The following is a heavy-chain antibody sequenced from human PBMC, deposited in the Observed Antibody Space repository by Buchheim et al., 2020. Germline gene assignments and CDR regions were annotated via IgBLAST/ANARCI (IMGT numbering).Heavy chain of an antibody. V-gene: IGHV4-59*01. CDR3: ARDNGGSYFEFDS. CDR2: VYFTGST. Sequence: QVQLQESGPGLVKPSETLSLPCTVPGGSLGSDYWTWIRQPPGKHLDWFGYVYFTGSTHYNPSLKSPLSLSVDTSTNQFSLNLGSVTAADTAVYYCARDNGGSYFEFDSWGQGTL. J-gene: IGHJ4*02. CDR1: GGSLGSDY. D-gene: IGHD1-26*01.